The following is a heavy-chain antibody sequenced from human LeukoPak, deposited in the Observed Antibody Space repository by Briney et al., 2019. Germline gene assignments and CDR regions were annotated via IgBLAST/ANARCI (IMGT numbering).Heavy chain of an antibody. V-gene: IGHV3-9*01. J-gene: IGHJ4*02. D-gene: IGHD3-10*01. CDR2: ISWNSGSI. CDR1: GFTFDDYA. CDR3: ARLDGSGILLYFDY. Sequence: PGGSLRLSCAASGFTFDDYAMHWVRQAPGKGLEWVSGISWNSGSIGYADSVKGRFTISRDNAKNSLYLQMNSLRAEDTAVYYCARLDGSGILLYFDYWGQGTLVTVSS.